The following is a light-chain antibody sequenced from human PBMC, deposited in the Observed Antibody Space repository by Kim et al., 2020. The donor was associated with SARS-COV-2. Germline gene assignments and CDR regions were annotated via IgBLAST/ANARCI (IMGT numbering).Light chain of an antibody. CDR3: SSYAGSNYFNWV. CDR1: SSDVGGYNY. CDR2: EVS. J-gene: IGLJ3*02. V-gene: IGLV2-8*01. Sequence: QSALTQPPSASGSPGQSVTISCTGTSSDVGGYNYVSWYKQRPGKAPKLMIYEVSKRPSGVPDRFSGSKSGNTASLTVSGLQAEDEGDYYCSSYAGSNYFNWVFGGGTQLTVL.